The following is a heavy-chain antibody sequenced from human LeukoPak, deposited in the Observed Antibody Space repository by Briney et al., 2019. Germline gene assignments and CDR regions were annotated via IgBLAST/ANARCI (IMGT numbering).Heavy chain of an antibody. D-gene: IGHD2-2*01. V-gene: IGHV4-59*08. Sequence: SETLSLTCTVSGGSISSYYWSWIRQPPGKGLEWIGYIYYSGSTNYNPSLKSRVTISVDTSKNQFSLKLSSVTAADTAVYYCARLGWYCSSTSCSNNWFDPWGQGTLVTGSS. CDR3: ARLGWYCSSTSCSNNWFDP. CDR2: IYYSGST. CDR1: GGSISSYY. J-gene: IGHJ5*02.